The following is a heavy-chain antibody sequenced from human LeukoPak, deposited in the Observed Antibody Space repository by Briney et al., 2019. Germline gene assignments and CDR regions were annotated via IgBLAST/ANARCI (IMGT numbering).Heavy chain of an antibody. Sequence: PSETLSLTCAVSGGSISSYYWSWIRQPPGEGLEWIGYIYYSGSTNYNPSLKSRVTISVDTSKNQFSLKLSSVTAADTAVYYCARGHYYYYGMDVWGQGTTVTVSS. J-gene: IGHJ6*02. CDR3: ARGHYYYYGMDV. CDR2: IYYSGST. CDR1: GGSISSYY. V-gene: IGHV4-59*01.